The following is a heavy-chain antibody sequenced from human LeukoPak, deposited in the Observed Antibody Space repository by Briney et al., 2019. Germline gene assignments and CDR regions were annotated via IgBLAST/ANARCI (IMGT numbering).Heavy chain of an antibody. Sequence: GGSLRLSCAASGFTFSSYWMHWVRQAPGKGLVWVSRINSDGSSTSYADSVKGRFTVSRDNAKNTLYLQMNSLRAEDTAVYYCARERGYSGYDPEPVDYWGQGTLVTVSS. CDR2: INSDGSST. D-gene: IGHD5-12*01. CDR1: GFTFSSYW. CDR3: ARERGYSGYDPEPVDY. J-gene: IGHJ4*02. V-gene: IGHV3-74*01.